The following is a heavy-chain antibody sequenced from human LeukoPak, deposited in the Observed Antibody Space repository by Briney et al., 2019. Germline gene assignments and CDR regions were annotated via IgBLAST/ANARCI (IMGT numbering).Heavy chain of an antibody. CDR2: INPNSGGT. D-gene: IGHD6-6*01. J-gene: IGHJ6*03. Sequence: GASVKVSCKASGYTFTGYYMHWVRQAPGQGLEWMGWINPNSGGTNYAQKFQGRVTMTRDTSISTAYMELSRLRSDDTAVYYCARAQSSIAARPRYYYYMDVWGKGTTVTVSS. CDR1: GYTFTGYY. CDR3: ARAQSSIAARPRYYYYMDV. V-gene: IGHV1-2*02.